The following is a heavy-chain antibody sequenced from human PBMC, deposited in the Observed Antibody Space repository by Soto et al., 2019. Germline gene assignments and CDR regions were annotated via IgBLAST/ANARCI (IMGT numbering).Heavy chain of an antibody. V-gene: IGHV4-59*01. CDR2: IYYSGST. CDR1: GGSISSYY. D-gene: IGHD4-17*01. Sequence: QVQLQESGPGLVKPSETLSLTCTVSGGSISSYYWSWIRQPPGKGLEWIGYIYYSGSTNYNPSLKSRVTISVDTSKNQFSLKLSSVTAADTAVYYCARDLGYGDYGNWFDPWGQGTLVTVSS. J-gene: IGHJ5*02. CDR3: ARDLGYGDYGNWFDP.